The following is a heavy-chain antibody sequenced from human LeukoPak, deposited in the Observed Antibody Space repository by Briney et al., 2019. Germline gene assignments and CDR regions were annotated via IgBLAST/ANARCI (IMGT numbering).Heavy chain of an antibody. CDR2: VRSDGTNK. CDR1: GCTFTNYA. J-gene: IGHJ4*02. D-gene: IGHD5-18*01. V-gene: IGHV3-30*02. Sequence: GVSLRLSCAASGCTFTNYAMQWVRQAPGKGLEWVAIVRSDGTNKYSADSLKGRFTISRDNSRNTLYLQMNSLRAEDTAVYYCAREGGASRGYSYGHWGQGTLVTISS. CDR3: AREGGASRGYSYGH.